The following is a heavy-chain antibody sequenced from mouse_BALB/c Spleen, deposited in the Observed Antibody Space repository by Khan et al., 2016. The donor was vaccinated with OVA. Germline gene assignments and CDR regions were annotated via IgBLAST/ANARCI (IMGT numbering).Heavy chain of an antibody. Sequence: VQLVQSGPGLVAPSQSLSITCTVSGFSLTSSCVHWVRQPPGKGLEWLGVIWAGGSTNSNSALLSSLSISKDNSKSQVFLKLNSLQTDDTAMYYWARLEDIWGEGTTLTVSS. CDR1: GFSLTSSC. CDR2: IWAGGST. J-gene: IGHJ2*01. V-gene: IGHV2-9*02. D-gene: IGHD1-3*01. CDR3: ARLEDI.